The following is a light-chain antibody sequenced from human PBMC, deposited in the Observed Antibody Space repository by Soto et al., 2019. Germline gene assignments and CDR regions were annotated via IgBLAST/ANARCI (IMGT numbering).Light chain of an antibody. CDR1: QSISNS. V-gene: IGKV3-11*01. CDR3: QQRNNWPLT. J-gene: IGKJ5*01. Sequence: DIVLTQSPATLSLSPGERATLSCRASQSISNSLAWYQQKPGQAPRLIINDAFNRATGIPARFSGSGSGTDFTLTISSLDPEDFAVYYCQQRNNWPLTFGQGTRLEIK. CDR2: DAF.